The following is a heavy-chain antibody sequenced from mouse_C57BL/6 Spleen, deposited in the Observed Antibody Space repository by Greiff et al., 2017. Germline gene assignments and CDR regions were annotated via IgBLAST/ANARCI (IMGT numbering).Heavy chain of an antibody. J-gene: IGHJ2*01. CDR2: ISDGGSYT. Sequence: EVMLVESGGGLVKPGGSLKLSCAASGFTFSSYAMSWVRQTPEKRLEWVATISDGGSYTYYPDNVKGRFTISRDNAKNNLYLQMSHLKSEDTAMYYCARAYDYDGGVFDCWGQGTTLTVSS. V-gene: IGHV5-4*03. CDR1: GFTFSSYA. D-gene: IGHD2-4*01. CDR3: ARAYDYDGGVFDC.